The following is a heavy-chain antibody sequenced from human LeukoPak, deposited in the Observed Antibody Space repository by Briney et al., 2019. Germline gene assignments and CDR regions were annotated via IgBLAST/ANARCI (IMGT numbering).Heavy chain of an antibody. CDR2: IYYSGST. V-gene: IGHV4-59*01. Sequence: SETPSLTCTVSGGSISSYYWSWIRQPPGKGLEWIGYIYYSGSTNYNPSLKSRVTISVDTSKNQFSLKLSSVTAADTAVYYCARAGYYDSSGQSLDVWGQGTTVTVSS. CDR1: GGSISSYY. D-gene: IGHD3-22*01. J-gene: IGHJ6*02. CDR3: ARAGYYDSSGQSLDV.